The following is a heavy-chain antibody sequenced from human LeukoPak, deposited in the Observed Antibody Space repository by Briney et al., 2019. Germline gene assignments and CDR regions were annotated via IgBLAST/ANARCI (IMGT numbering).Heavy chain of an antibody. V-gene: IGHV3-21*01. Sequence: GGSLRLSCAASGFTFSSYSMNWVRQAPGKGLEWVSSISSSSSYIYYADSVKGRFTISRDNAKNSLYLQMNSLRAEDTAVYYCATVNCGGDCYSPSYFDYRGQGALVTVSS. J-gene: IGHJ4*02. CDR2: ISSSSSYI. D-gene: IGHD2-21*02. CDR3: ATVNCGGDCYSPSYFDY. CDR1: GFTFSSYS.